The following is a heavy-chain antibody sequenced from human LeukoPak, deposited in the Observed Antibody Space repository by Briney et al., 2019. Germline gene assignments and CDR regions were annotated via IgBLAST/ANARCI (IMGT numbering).Heavy chain of an antibody. Sequence: PSETLSLTCAVSGYSISSGYYWGWIRPPPGKGLEWIGSIYHSGSTYYNPSLKSRVTISVDTSKNQFSLKLSSVTAADTAVYYCARGGYYGDPPLDYWGQGTLVTVSS. CDR3: ARGGYYGDPPLDY. CDR1: GYSISSGYY. CDR2: IYHSGST. D-gene: IGHD4-17*01. J-gene: IGHJ4*02. V-gene: IGHV4-38-2*01.